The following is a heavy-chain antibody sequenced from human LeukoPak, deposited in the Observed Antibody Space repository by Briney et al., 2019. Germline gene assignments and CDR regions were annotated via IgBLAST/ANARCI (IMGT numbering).Heavy chain of an antibody. CDR1: GGSISSYY. CDR3: ARAYCSSTSCYTP. CDR2: IYYSGST. Sequence: SETLSLTCTVSGGSISSYYWSWIRQPPGKGLEWIGYIYYSGSTNYNPSLKSRVTISVDTSKNQFSLKLSSVTAADTAVYYCARAYCSSTSCYTPWGQGTLVTVSS. J-gene: IGHJ5*02. D-gene: IGHD2-2*02. V-gene: IGHV4-59*01.